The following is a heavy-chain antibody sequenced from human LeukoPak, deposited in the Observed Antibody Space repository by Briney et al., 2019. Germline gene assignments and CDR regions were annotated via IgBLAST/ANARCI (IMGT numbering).Heavy chain of an antibody. V-gene: IGHV1-18*01. CDR3: ARARGYGSGSYYYYYYMDV. Sequence: ASVKVSCKASGCTFTSYGISWVRQAPGQGLEWMGWISAYNGNTNYAQKLQGRVTMTTDTSTSTAYMELRSLRSDDTAVYYCARARGYGSGSYYYYYYMDVWGKGTTVTVSS. J-gene: IGHJ6*03. D-gene: IGHD3-10*01. CDR2: ISAYNGNT. CDR1: GCTFTSYG.